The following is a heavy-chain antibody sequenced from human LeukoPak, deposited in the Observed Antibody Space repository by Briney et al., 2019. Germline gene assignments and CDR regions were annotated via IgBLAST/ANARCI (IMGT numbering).Heavy chain of an antibody. CDR2: IYTSGST. V-gene: IGHV4-4*07. CDR1: GGSVSSYY. CDR3: ARDLYYDFWSARGNAFDI. Sequence: PSETLSLTCTVSGGSVSSYYWSWIRQPAGKGLEWIGRIYTSGSTDYNPSLKSRVTMSVDTSKNQFSLQLSSVTAADTAVYYCARDLYYDFWSARGNAFDIWGQGTMVTVSS. J-gene: IGHJ3*02. D-gene: IGHD3-3*01.